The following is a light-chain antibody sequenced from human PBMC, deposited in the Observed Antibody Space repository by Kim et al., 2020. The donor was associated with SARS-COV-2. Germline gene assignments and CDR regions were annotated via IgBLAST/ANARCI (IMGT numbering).Light chain of an antibody. V-gene: IGLV10-54*01. CDR3: SAWDSSLSEVV. CDR1: GNNVRNQV. CDR2: KND. Sequence: RQHDTPPYTGDGNNVRNQVATWLQQHQGHPPKLLSYKNDTRPSGISEILSASRSGNTASLTITGLQPEDEADYYCSAWDSSLSEVVFGGGTQLTVL. J-gene: IGLJ2*01.